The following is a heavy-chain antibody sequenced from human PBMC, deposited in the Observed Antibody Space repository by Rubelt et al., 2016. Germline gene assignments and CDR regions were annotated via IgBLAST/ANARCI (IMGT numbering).Heavy chain of an antibody. D-gene: IGHD2-15*01. CDR1: GFTFGGYS. J-gene: IGHJ4*02. Sequence: VRPGGSLRLSCAASGFTFGGYSMNWLRQAPGKGLEWVSYISSSSSLIYYADSVKGRFTISRDNAKNTLYLQMNSLRAEDTAVYYCAQHHGGIYTHFDSWGQRTLVTVSS. V-gene: IGHV3-48*04. CDR3: AQHHGGIYTHFDS. CDR2: ISSSSSLI.